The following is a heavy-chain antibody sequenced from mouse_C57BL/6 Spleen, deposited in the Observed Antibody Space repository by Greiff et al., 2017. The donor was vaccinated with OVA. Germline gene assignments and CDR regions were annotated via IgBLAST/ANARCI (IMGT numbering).Heavy chain of an antibody. CDR1: GFTFSSYG. D-gene: IGHD2-5*01. CDR2: ISSGGSYT. CDR3: ARVYSNYAMDC. Sequence: EVKLVESGGDLVKPGGSLKLSCAASGFTFSSYGMSWVRQTPDKRLEWVATISSGGSYTYYPNSVKGRFTISRDNAKNTLYMQMSSLKSEDTAMYYCARVYSNYAMDCWGEGPSVTASS. V-gene: IGHV5-6*01. J-gene: IGHJ4*01.